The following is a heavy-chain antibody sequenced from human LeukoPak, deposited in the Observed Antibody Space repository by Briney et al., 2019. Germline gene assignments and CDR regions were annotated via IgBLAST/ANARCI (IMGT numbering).Heavy chain of an antibody. CDR2: FYYSGST. D-gene: IGHD4-17*01. Sequence: SQTLSLTCTVSGGSISSGGYYWSWIRQHPGKGLEWIGYFYYSGSTYYNPSLKSRVTISVDTSKNQFSLKLSSVTAADTAVYYCARGLTTVTTFNWFDPWGQGTLVTVSS. CDR3: ARGLTTVTTFNWFDP. CDR1: GGSISSGGYY. J-gene: IGHJ5*02. V-gene: IGHV4-31*03.